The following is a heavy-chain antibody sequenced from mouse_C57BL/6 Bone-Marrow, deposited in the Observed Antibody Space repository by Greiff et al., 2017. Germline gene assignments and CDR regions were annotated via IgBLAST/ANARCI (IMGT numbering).Heavy chain of an antibody. CDR3: ARGLTGPFAY. Sequence: QVQLQQSGAELVMPGASVKLSCKASGYTFTSYWMHWVKQRPGQGLEWIGEIDPSDSYTNYNQKFKGKSTLTVDKSSSTAYMQLSSLTSEDSAVYYCARGLTGPFAYWGQGTLVTVSA. V-gene: IGHV1-69*01. J-gene: IGHJ3*01. CDR1: GYTFTSYW. D-gene: IGHD4-1*01. CDR2: IDPSDSYT.